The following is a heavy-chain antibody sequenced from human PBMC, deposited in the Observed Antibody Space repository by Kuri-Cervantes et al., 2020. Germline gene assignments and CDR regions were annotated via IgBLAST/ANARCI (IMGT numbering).Heavy chain of an antibody. CDR1: GYNFIRYD. V-gene: IGHV1-69*05. CDR2: LIPIYGTP. J-gene: IGHJ4*02. D-gene: IGHD3-22*01. Sequence: SVKVSCKASGYNFIRYDINWGRQAPGQGLEWMGGLIPIYGTPNYAQKFQDRFTITTDGSKSTAYMELTSLRSEDTAFYYCASYYDSNGYSDYWGQGTLVTVSS. CDR3: ASYYDSNGYSDY.